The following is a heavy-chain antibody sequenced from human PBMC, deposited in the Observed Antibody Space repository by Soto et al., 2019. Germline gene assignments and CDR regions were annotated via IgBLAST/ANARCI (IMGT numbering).Heavy chain of an antibody. CDR1: GYTFSDFD. CDR2: MNAKSGDT. V-gene: IGHV1-8*01. Sequence: ASVKVSCKASGYTFSDFDINWLRQTPGQGPEWMGWMNAKSGDTFFAQRFHDKFNMTWDTSLTTAYMEVGSLTSDHAAIYYCARGNPFNYAGFDVWGQGTTVTVSS. J-gene: IGHJ6*02. D-gene: IGHD3-16*01. CDR3: ARGNPFNYAGFDV.